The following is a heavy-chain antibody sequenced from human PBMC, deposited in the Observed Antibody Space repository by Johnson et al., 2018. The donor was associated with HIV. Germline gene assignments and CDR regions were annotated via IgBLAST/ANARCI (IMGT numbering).Heavy chain of an antibody. V-gene: IGHV3-15*01. Sequence: VQLVESGGGLVKPGGSLRLSCAVSGFTFRNAWVSWVRQAPGKGLEWVGRIQSKTDGGTSDYAEPVKGRFTISRDNSKNTLYLQMGSLSAEDMSVYYCARRVGMIVVDRGAFDIWGQGTMVTVSS. CDR2: IQSKTDGGTS. J-gene: IGHJ3*02. D-gene: IGHD3-22*01. CDR3: ARRVGMIVVDRGAFDI. CDR1: GFTFRNAW.